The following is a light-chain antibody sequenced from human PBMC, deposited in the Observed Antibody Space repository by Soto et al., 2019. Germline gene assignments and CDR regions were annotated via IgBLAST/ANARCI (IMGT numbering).Light chain of an antibody. CDR2: EVT. CDR1: SSDVGDYDY. J-gene: IGLJ1*01. Sequence: QSALTQPASVSASPGQSITISCTGTSSDVGDYDYVSWYQQHPGKAPKLMIYEVTNRPSGVSNRFSGSKSGNTASLTISGLQAGDEADYYCSSYTSRRTQVFGTGTKVTVL. CDR3: SSYTSRRTQV. V-gene: IGLV2-14*01.